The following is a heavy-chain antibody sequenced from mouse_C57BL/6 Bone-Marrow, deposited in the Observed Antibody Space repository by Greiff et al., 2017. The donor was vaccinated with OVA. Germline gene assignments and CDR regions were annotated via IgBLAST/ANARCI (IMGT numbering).Heavy chain of an antibody. Sequence: VQLKESGPVLVKPGASVKMSCKASGYTFTDYYMNWVKQSHGKSLEWIGVINPYNGGTSYNQKFKGKATLTVDKSSSTAYMELNSLTSEDSAVYYCARSLLRYRYFDVWGTGTTVTVSS. CDR2: INPYNGGT. CDR1: GYTFTDYY. D-gene: IGHD1-1*01. J-gene: IGHJ1*03. CDR3: ARSLLRYRYFDV. V-gene: IGHV1-19*01.